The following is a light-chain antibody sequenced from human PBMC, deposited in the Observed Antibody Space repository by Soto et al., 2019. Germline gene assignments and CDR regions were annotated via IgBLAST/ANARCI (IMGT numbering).Light chain of an antibody. J-gene: IGLJ1*01. Sequence: QSALTQPASVSGSPGQSITISCTGTSSDFGNYNLVSWYQQHPGKVPKLLIFEVSNRPSGVSNRFSGSKSDNTASLTISGLQAEDEADYYCSSYTSSSTLYVFGTGTKLTVL. CDR2: EVS. CDR3: SSYTSSSTLYV. V-gene: IGLV2-14*02. CDR1: SSDFGNYNL.